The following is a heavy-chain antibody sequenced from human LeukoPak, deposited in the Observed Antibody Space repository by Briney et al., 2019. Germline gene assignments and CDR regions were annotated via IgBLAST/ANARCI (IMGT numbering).Heavy chain of an antibody. CDR3: ARDEKPYCSSTSCSDWFDP. D-gene: IGHD2-2*01. CDR2: IIPILGTA. Sequence: RASVKVSCKASGGTFSSYAISWVRQAPGQGLGWMGRIIPILGTANYAQKFQGRVTITADKSTSTAYMELSSLRSEDTAVYYCARDEKPYCSSTSCSDWFDPWGQGTLVTVSS. V-gene: IGHV1-69*04. J-gene: IGHJ5*02. CDR1: GGTFSSYA.